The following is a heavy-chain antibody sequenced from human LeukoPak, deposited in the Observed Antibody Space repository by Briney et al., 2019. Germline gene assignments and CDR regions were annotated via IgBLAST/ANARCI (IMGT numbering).Heavy chain of an antibody. D-gene: IGHD1-26*01. Sequence: ASVKVSCKASGFCCSTYGCSWFRQGPGQRLEWMGWISAYNGKTNYAQKFQGRVTMTTDTSTTTVYMDLRSLRSDDTAVYFCARGGALTSFDSWGQGTLITVSS. CDR3: ARGGALTSFDS. CDR2: ISAYNGKT. CDR1: GFCCSTYG. J-gene: IGHJ4*02. V-gene: IGHV1-18*01.